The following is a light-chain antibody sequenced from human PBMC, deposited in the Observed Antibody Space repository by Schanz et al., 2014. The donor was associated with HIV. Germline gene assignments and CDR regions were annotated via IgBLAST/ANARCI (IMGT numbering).Light chain of an antibody. J-gene: IGKJ2*01. V-gene: IGKV1-5*03. CDR3: QHYNSFSST. CDR2: SAS. Sequence: DIQMTQSPSTLSAFVGDRVTITCRASQSIGNSLAWYQLIPGRAPKLLIYSASSLKSGVPLKFSGTGSGTEFTLTISSLQPEDFVTYYCQHYNSFSSTFGQGTKLEIK. CDR1: QSIGNS.